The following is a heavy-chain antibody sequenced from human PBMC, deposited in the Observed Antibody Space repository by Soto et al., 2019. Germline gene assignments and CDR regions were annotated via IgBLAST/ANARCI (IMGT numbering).Heavy chain of an antibody. CDR3: ARWRIYGDYIYYFDY. D-gene: IGHD4-17*01. Sequence: SETLSLTCTVSGGSISCYYWSWIRQPPGKGLEWIGYIYYSGSTNYNPSLKSRVTISVDTSKNQFSLKLSSVTAADTAVYYCARWRIYGDYIYYFDYWGQGTLVTVSS. J-gene: IGHJ4*02. CDR2: IYYSGST. CDR1: GGSISCYY. V-gene: IGHV4-59*08.